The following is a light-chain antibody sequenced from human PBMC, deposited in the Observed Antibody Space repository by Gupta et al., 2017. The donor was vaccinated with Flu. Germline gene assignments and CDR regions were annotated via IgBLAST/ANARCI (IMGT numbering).Light chain of an antibody. CDR1: QSISTW. J-gene: IGKJ1*01. CDR2: KAS. Sequence: STSTLSASVGDRVTITCRASQSISTWLAWYQQKPGKAPKLLIYKASILESGVPSRFSGSGSGTEFTLTISSLQPDDFATYHCQQYNTYSTFGQGTKVEFK. CDR3: QQYNTYST. V-gene: IGKV1-5*03.